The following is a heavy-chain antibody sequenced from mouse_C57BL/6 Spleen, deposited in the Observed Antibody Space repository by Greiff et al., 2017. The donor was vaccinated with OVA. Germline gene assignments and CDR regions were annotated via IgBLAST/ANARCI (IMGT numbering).Heavy chain of an antibody. Sequence: QVQLQQPGAELVKPGASVKLSCRASGYTFTSYWMHWVKQRPGQGLEWIGMIHPNSGSTNYNEKFKSKATLTVDKSSSTAYMQLSSLTSEDSAVYYCAPFPDGYLGMDYWGQGTSVTVSS. CDR3: APFPDGYLGMDY. D-gene: IGHD2-3*01. J-gene: IGHJ4*01. CDR2: IHPNSGST. CDR1: GYTFTSYW. V-gene: IGHV1-64*01.